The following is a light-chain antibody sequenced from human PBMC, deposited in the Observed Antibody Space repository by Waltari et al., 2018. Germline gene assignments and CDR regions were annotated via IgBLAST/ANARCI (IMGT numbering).Light chain of an antibody. CDR2: GGS. J-gene: IGKJ4*01. CDR3: QQYAGSPIT. Sequence: DIVLTQSPGTLSLSPGERATLSCRASQSVSHSNLAWYQQKGDQAPRLVIYGGSSRATGIPDRFTGSGSETDFTLTISSLDPEDFGVYYCQQYAGSPITFGGGTKVEI. CDR1: QSVSHSN. V-gene: IGKV3-20*01.